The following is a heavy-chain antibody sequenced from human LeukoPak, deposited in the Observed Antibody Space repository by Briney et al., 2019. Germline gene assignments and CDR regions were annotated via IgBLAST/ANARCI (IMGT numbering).Heavy chain of an antibody. V-gene: IGHV3-23*01. CDR1: GFTFSSYA. Sequence: PGGSLRLSCAASGFTFSSYAMSWVRQAPGKGLEWVSAISGSGGSTYYADSVKGRFTISRDNSKNTLYLQMNSLRAEGTAVYYCAKRATYYYDSSGYLDYWGQGTLVTVSS. D-gene: IGHD3-22*01. CDR3: AKRATYYYDSSGYLDY. J-gene: IGHJ4*02. CDR2: ISGSGGST.